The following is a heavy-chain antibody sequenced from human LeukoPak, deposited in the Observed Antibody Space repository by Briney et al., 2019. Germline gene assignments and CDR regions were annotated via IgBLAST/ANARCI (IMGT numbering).Heavy chain of an antibody. CDR2: ISAGGST. CDR3: AKATTFGGRDYFDY. J-gene: IGHJ4*02. CDR1: GFTFSNYA. Sequence: PGGSLRRSCAASGFTFSNYAMTWVRQAPGKGLEWVSTISAGGSTYSADSVKGRFTISRDNSKNTLYLQMNNLRAEDTAVYYCAKATTFGGRDYFDYWGQGTLVTVSS. V-gene: IGHV3-23*01. D-gene: IGHD3-16*01.